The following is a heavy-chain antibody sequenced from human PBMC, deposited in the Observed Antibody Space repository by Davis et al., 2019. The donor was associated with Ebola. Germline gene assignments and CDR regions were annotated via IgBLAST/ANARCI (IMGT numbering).Heavy chain of an antibody. CDR2: IYYSGST. CDR1: GGYFSGYY. V-gene: IGHV4-59*01. CDR3: ARGTAYCGGDCP. J-gene: IGHJ5*02. Sequence: MPGGSLRLSCAVSGGYFSGYYWSWIRQPPGKGLEWIGYIYYSGSTNYNPSLKSRVTISVDTSKNQFSLKLSSVTAADTAVYYCARGTAYCGGDCPWGQGTLVTVSS. D-gene: IGHD2-21*02.